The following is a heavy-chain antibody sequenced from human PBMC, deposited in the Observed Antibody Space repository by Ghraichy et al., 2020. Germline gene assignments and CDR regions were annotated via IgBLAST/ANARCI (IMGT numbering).Heavy chain of an antibody. CDR1: GFTFSSYA. CDR2: ITDSGGST. V-gene: IGHV3-23*01. Sequence: GESLNISCAASGFTFSSYAMSWVRQAPGKGLEWVSAITDSGGSTYYVDSVKGRFTISRDNSKNTLYLQMNSLRAEDTAVYYCAKRSGGWYGYFDYWGQGTLVTVSS. D-gene: IGHD6-19*01. J-gene: IGHJ4*02. CDR3: AKRSGGWYGYFDY.